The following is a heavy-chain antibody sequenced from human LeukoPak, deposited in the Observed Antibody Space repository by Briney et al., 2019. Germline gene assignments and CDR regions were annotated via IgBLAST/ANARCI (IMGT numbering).Heavy chain of an antibody. J-gene: IGHJ6*02. CDR1: GFTYTDYS. D-gene: IGHD2-21*01. V-gene: IGHV3-23*01. CDR3: VKDRPCGTCKPMDA. CDR2: LGRTGEYK. Sequence: GGSLRLSCSASGFTYTDYSMSWVRQVPGKGLEWVSGLGRTGEYKYYADTVKGRFTITRDNSNDMVFLQMKGLRAEDTAIYYCVKDRPCGTCKPMDAWGQGTTV.